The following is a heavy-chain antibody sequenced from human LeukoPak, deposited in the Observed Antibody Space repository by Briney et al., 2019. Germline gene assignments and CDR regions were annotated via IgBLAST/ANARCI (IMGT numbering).Heavy chain of an antibody. J-gene: IGHJ4*02. Sequence: GGSLRLSCAASGFTFSSYEMNWVRHAPGKGLEWVSYISSSGSTIYYADSVKGRFTISRDNAKNSLYLQMNSLRAEDTAVYYCARGVKAAADNYWGQGTLVTVSS. V-gene: IGHV3-48*03. CDR1: GFTFSSYE. CDR3: ARGVKAAADNY. CDR2: ISSSGSTI. D-gene: IGHD6-13*01.